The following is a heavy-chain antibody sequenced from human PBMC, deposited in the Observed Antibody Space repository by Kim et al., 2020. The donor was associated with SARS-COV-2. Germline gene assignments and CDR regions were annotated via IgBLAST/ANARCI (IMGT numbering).Heavy chain of an antibody. CDR1: GFTFSSYA. V-gene: IGHV3-23*01. J-gene: IGHJ4*01. CDR3: AKDLTGTTQWMFGYFDY. CDR2: ISGSGGST. D-gene: IGHD1-20*01. Sequence: GGSLRLSCAASGFTFSSYAMTWVRQAPGKGLEWVSGISGSGGSTYYADSVKGRFTIYRDNSKNTLHLQMSSLRAEDTAIYYCAKDLTGTTQWMFGYFDYWGHRNLVTVSS.